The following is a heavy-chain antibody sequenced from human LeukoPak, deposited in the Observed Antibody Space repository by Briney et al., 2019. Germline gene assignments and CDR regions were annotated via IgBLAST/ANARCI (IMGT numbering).Heavy chain of an antibody. D-gene: IGHD3-3*01. CDR1: GFTFSSYA. CDR3: AKQSTYYDFWSGYYIGPFDY. J-gene: IGHJ4*02. CDR2: ISGSGGST. V-gene: IGHV3-23*01. Sequence: GGSLRLSCAASGFTFSSYAMSWVRQAQGKGLEWVSAISGSGGSTYYADSVKGRFTISRDNSKNTLYLQMNSLRAEDTAVYYCAKQSTYYDFWSGYYIGPFDYWGQGTLVTVSS.